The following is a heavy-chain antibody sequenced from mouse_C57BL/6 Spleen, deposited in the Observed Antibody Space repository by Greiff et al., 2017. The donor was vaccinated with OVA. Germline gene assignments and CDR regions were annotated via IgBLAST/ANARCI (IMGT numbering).Heavy chain of an antibody. CDR1: GFSLTSYG. V-gene: IGHV2-2*01. CDR2: IWSGGST. CDR3: ARNDNTQYFDV. J-gene: IGHJ1*03. Sequence: QVQLKQSGPGLVQPSQSLSITCTVSGFSLTSYGVHWVRQSPGKGLEWLGVIWSGGSTDYNAAFISRLSISKDNSKSQVFFKMNSLQADDTAIYYCARNDNTQYFDVWGTGTTVTVSS. D-gene: IGHD1-3*01.